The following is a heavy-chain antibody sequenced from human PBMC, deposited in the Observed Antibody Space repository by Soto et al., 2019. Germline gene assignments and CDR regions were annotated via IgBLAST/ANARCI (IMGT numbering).Heavy chain of an antibody. CDR1: GGSISSYD. CDR2: IYTSVST. J-gene: IGHJ5*02. CDR3: ARDLLRAVVPAAMGWFDP. D-gene: IGHD2-2*01. Sequence: XESLSLTCTVSGGSISSYDWSWIRQPAGKGLEWIGRIYTSVSTNYNPSLKSRVTMSVDTSKNQFSLKLSSVTAADTAVYYCARDLLRAVVPAAMGWFDPWGQGTLVTVSS. V-gene: IGHV4-4*07.